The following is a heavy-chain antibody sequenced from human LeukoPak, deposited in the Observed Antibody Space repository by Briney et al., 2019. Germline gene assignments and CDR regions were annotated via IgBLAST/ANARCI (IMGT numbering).Heavy chain of an antibody. Sequence: SETLSLTCTVSGGSISSYYWTWIRQPPGKGLEWIGYIYYTGSTNYNPSLKSRVTISVDTSKNQFSLKLSSVTAADTAVYYCARHAYHYDSSFDYWGQGALVTVSS. D-gene: IGHD3-22*01. V-gene: IGHV4-59*08. J-gene: IGHJ4*02. CDR2: IYYTGST. CDR1: GGSISSYY. CDR3: ARHAYHYDSSFDY.